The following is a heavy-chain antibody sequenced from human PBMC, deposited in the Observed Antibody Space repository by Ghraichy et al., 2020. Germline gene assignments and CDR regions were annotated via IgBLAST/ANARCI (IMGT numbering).Heavy chain of an antibody. V-gene: IGHV4-59*08. Sequence: GSLRLSCSVSGVSIRDYYWSWIRQSPRKGLEWMGYIYSSGTTEYNLSLRSRVTMSAETSTDKLSLNLSFITGADPAVYYCARKADGYGIHFDYWGQGTLVSVSS. D-gene: IGHD5-24*01. CDR2: IYSSGTT. CDR1: GVSIRDYY. J-gene: IGHJ4*02. CDR3: ARKADGYGIHFDY.